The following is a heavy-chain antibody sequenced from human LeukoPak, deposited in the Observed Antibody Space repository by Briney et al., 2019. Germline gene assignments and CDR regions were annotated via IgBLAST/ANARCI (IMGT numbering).Heavy chain of an antibody. J-gene: IGHJ4*02. V-gene: IGHV3-74*01. Sequence: PGGSLRLSCVASGFTFSGYWMHWVRQAPGMGLVWVSRLNSVGTNINYADSVKGRFTISRDNAKNTVYLQMSGLRDDDTALYFCVRGAGGPRNYVLDYWGQGALVSVSS. CDR2: LNSVGTNI. CDR3: VRGAGGPRNYVLDY. CDR1: GFTFSGYW. D-gene: IGHD3-10*02.